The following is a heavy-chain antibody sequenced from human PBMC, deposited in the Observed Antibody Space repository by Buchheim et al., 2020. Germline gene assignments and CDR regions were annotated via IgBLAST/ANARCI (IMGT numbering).Heavy chain of an antibody. J-gene: IGHJ6*02. CDR3: ASLRSPLTANYYYGLDV. CDR2: VYSGGNT. D-gene: IGHD1-20*01. Sequence: QLVESGGGLVQPGGSLRLPCVATGFTVGSNYMSWVRQAPGKGLEWVSIVYSGGNTHYADSVKGRFIISRDRSKNTVHLQMNSLRPEDTAVYYCASLRSPLTANYYYGLDVWGQGAT. CDR1: GFTVGSNY. V-gene: IGHV3-66*02.